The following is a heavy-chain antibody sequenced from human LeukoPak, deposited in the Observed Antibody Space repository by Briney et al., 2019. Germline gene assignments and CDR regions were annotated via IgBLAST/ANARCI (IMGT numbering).Heavy chain of an antibody. CDR1: GGSISSYH. V-gene: IGHV4-59*01. J-gene: IGHJ6*02. D-gene: IGHD2/OR15-2a*01. Sequence: SETLSLTCTVSGGSISSYHWSWIRQPPGKGLEWIGYIYYSGSTNYNPSLKSRVTISVDTSKNQFSLKLSSVTAADTAVYYCARGGPPSNPNGMDVWGQGTTVTVSS. CDR2: IYYSGST. CDR3: ARGGPPSNPNGMDV.